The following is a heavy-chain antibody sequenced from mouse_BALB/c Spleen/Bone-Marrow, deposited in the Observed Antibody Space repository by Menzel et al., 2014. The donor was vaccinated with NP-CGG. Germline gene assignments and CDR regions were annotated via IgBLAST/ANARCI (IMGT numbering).Heavy chain of an antibody. CDR3: ARGGFRGLDY. J-gene: IGHJ2*01. CDR1: GFTFSSYA. V-gene: IGHV5-6-5*01. Sequence: EVKLVESGGGLVKPGGSLKLSCAASGFTFSSYAMSWVRQTPEKRLEWVASISSGGSTYYPDSVKGRFTISRDNARNTLYLQMSSLRSEDTAMYYCARGGFRGLDYWGQGTTLTVSS. CDR2: ISSGGST.